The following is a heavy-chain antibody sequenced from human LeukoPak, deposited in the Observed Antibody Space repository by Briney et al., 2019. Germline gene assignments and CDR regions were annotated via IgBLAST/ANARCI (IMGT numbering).Heavy chain of an antibody. D-gene: IGHD2-2*01. CDR1: GFTFSSYA. CDR2: MSNDGINK. V-gene: IGHV3-30-3*01. J-gene: IGHJ4*02. CDR3: ARDPVSSALQINSDF. Sequence: GGSLRLSCAASGFTFSSYAMDWVRQAPGKGLEWVAVMSNDGINKYYAGSVKGRFTISRDNSKNTLFLQMSSLRPEDTAVYYCARDPVSSALQINSDFWGQGALVTVSS.